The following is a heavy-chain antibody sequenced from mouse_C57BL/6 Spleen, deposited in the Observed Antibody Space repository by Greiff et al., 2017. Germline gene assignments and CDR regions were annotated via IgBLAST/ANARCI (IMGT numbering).Heavy chain of an antibody. Sequence: EVQRVESGGGLVKPGGSLKLSCAASGFTFSSYTMSWVRQTPEKRLEWVATISGGGGNTYYPDSVKGRFTISRDNAKNTLYLQMSSLRSEDTALYYCARHRFGDYIYYYAMDYWGQGTSVTVSS. V-gene: IGHV5-9*01. CDR2: ISGGGGNT. CDR3: ARHRFGDYIYYYAMDY. J-gene: IGHJ4*01. D-gene: IGHD2-13*01. CDR1: GFTFSSYT.